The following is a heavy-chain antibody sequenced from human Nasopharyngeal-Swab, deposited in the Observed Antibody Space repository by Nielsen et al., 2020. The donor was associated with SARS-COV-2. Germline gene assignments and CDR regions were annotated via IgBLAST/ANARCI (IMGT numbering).Heavy chain of an antibody. Sequence: SVKVSCKASGGTFSSYAISWVRQAPGQGLEWMGGIIPIFGTANYAQKFQGRVTITADESTSTAYMELSSLRSEDTAVYYCARNPPHFSGDSSVYFNWGQGTLVTVSS. J-gene: IGHJ4*02. D-gene: IGHD3-22*01. CDR3: ARNPPHFSGDSSVYFN. CDR2: IIPIFGTA. CDR1: GGTFSSYA. V-gene: IGHV1-69*13.